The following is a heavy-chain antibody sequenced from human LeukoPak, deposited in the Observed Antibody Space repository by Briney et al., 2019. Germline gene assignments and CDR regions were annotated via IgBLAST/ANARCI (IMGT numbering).Heavy chain of an antibody. V-gene: IGHV3-48*01. CDR3: ARDPPHGMDV. J-gene: IGHJ6*02. Sequence: GGSLRLSCAASGFTFANYNFNWVRQAPGKGLEWVSYISSTSSTIYYADSMKGRFTISRDNAKNSLYPQMNSLRAEDTAVYYCARDPPHGMDVWGQGTTVTVSS. CDR2: ISSTSSTI. CDR1: GFTFANYN.